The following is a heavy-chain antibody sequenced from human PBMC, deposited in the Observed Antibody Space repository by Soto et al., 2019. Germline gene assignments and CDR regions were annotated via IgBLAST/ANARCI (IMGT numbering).Heavy chain of an antibody. Sequence: ASVKVSCKASGYTFTGYYMHWVRQAPGQGLEWMGWINPNSGGTNYAQKFQGWVTMTRDTSISTAYMELSRLRSDDTAVYYCARDGASLEYYYDSSGYGSPFDYWGQGTLVTVSS. J-gene: IGHJ4*02. CDR3: ARDGASLEYYYDSSGYGSPFDY. V-gene: IGHV1-2*04. CDR2: INPNSGGT. D-gene: IGHD3-22*01. CDR1: GYTFTGYY.